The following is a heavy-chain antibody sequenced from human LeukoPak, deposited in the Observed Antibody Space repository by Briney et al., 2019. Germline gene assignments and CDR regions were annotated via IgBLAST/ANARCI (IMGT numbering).Heavy chain of an antibody. Sequence: PGGSLRLSCAASGFTFSDYYMSWIRQAPGKGLEWASYISSSGSTIYYADSVKGRFTVSRDNAKNSLYLQMNSLRAEDTAVYYCARAGYSGYDLDYWGQGTLVTVSS. CDR1: GFTFSDYY. J-gene: IGHJ4*02. CDR3: ARAGYSGYDLDY. V-gene: IGHV3-11*01. D-gene: IGHD5-12*01. CDR2: ISSSGSTI.